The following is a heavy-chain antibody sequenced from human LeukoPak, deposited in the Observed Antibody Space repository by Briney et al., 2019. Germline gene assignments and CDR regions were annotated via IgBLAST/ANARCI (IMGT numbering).Heavy chain of an antibody. Sequence: SVKVSCKASGGTFSSDAISWVRQAPGQGLEWMGGIIPIFGTANYAQKFQGRVTITADESTSTAYMELSSLRSEDTAVYYCARARPTITMVRGVIITSYYMDVWGKGTTVTISS. V-gene: IGHV1-69*01. CDR1: GGTFSSDA. CDR2: IIPIFGTA. D-gene: IGHD3-10*01. J-gene: IGHJ6*03. CDR3: ARARPTITMVRGVIITSYYMDV.